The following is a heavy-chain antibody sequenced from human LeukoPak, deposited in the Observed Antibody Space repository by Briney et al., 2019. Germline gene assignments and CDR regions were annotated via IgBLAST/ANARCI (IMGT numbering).Heavy chain of an antibody. CDR1: GFTFSIYA. J-gene: IGHJ4*02. CDR2: ISGSGDSI. D-gene: IGHD6-13*01. CDR3: ANSYSSSWYSY. V-gene: IGHV3-23*01. Sequence: PGGSLRLSCAASGFTFSIYAMSWVRQAPGKGLEWVSAISGSGDSIYYADSVKGRFTISRDNSKNTLYLQMNSLRAEDTAVYYCANSYSSSWYSYWGQGTVVTVSS.